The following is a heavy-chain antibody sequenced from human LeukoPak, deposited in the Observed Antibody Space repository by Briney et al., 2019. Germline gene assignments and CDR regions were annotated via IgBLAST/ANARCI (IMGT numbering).Heavy chain of an antibody. V-gene: IGHV3-30*02. Sequence: GGSLRLSCAASGFTFSSYGMHWVRQAPGKGLEWVAVIWYDGSNKYYADSVKGRFTISRDNSKNTLYLQMNSLRAEDTAVYYCAKGQLTITTSFDYWGQGTLVTVSS. J-gene: IGHJ4*02. CDR2: IWYDGSNK. D-gene: IGHD4-11*01. CDR1: GFTFSSYG. CDR3: AKGQLTITTSFDY.